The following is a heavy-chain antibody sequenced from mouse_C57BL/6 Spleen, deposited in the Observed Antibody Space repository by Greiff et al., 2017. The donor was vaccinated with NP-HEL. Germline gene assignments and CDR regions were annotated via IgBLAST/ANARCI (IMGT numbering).Heavy chain of an antibody. CDR3: ARGGLYYGSSSWFAY. J-gene: IGHJ3*01. V-gene: IGHV1-52*01. CDR2: IDPSDSET. D-gene: IGHD1-1*01. CDR1: GYTFTSYW. Sequence: QVQLQQPGAELVRPGSSVKLSCKASGYTFTSYWMHWVKQRPIQGLEWIGNIDPSDSETHYNQKFKDKATLTVDKSSSTAYMQLSSLTSEDSAVYYCARGGLYYGSSSWFAYWGQGTLVTVSA.